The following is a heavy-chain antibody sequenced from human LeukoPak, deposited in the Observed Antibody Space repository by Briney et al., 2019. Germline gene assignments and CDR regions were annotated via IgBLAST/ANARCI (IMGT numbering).Heavy chain of an antibody. D-gene: IGHD3-10*01. CDR1: GFTFSSYA. J-gene: IGHJ4*02. CDR2: ISGSGGST. CDR3: AKDRLLWFGELFCYFDY. V-gene: IGHV3-23*01. Sequence: GGSLRLSCAASGFTFSSYAMSWVRQAPGKGLEWVSAISGSGGSTYYADSVKGRFTISRDNSKNTLYLQMNSLRAEDTAVYYCAKDRLLWFGELFCYFDYWGQGTLVTVPS.